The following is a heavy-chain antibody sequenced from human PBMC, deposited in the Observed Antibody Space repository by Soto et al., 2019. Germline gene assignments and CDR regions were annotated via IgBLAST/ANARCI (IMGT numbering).Heavy chain of an antibody. D-gene: IGHD3-22*01. CDR1: GGTFSTYT. V-gene: IGHV1-69*13. CDR3: ARSQDSSGYWNNCFDP. Sequence: SVKVSCKASGGTFSTYTMTWVRQAPGQGLEWMGGIIPLFGTANYAQKFQGRVTITADESTSTVYMELSSLRSEDTAVYYCARSQDSSGYWNNCFDPWGQGTLVTVPQ. CDR2: IIPLFGTA. J-gene: IGHJ5*02.